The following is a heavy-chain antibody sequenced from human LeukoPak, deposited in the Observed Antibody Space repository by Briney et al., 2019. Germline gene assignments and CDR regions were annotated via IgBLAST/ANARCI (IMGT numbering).Heavy chain of an antibody. V-gene: IGHV3-23*01. CDR3: AKVETSGGANCYALDY. CDR1: GFAFSSYA. Sequence: GGSLRLSCAASGFAFSSYAMNWVRQAPGKGLEWVSAISGLGGNTYYADSVRGRFTTSRDTSKSTVYLQMNSLRAEDTAVYYCAKVETSGGANCYALDYWGQGTLVTVSS. D-gene: IGHD2-2*01. CDR2: ISGLGGNT. J-gene: IGHJ4*02.